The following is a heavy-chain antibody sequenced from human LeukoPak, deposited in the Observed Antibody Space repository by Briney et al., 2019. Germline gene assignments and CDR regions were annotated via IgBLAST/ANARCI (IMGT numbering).Heavy chain of an antibody. D-gene: IGHD1-26*01. V-gene: IGHV1-24*01. CDR2: FYPEDGER. J-gene: IGHJ4*02. Sequence: ASVKVSCKVSGYSLTELSMHWVRQAPGKGLEWMGGFYPEDGERKYAQKFQGRVSMTEDTSTDTAHMELSSLRSEDTVVYYCAADGGELLTFWGQGTSVTVSS. CDR3: AADGGELLTF. CDR1: GYSLTELS.